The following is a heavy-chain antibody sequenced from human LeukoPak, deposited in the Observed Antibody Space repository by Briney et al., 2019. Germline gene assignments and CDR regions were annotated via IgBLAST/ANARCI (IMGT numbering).Heavy chain of an antibody. D-gene: IGHD2-15*01. CDR3: ARDGAGWPKSPLDY. V-gene: IGHV3-7*03. CDR2: IKQDGSEK. J-gene: IGHJ4*02. CDR1: GFTFSSYA. Sequence: GGSLRLSCAASGFTFSSYAMSWVRQAPGKGLEWVANIKQDGSEKYYVDSVKGRFTISRDNAKNSLYLQMNSLRAEDTALYYCARDGAGWPKSPLDYWGLGTLVTVSS.